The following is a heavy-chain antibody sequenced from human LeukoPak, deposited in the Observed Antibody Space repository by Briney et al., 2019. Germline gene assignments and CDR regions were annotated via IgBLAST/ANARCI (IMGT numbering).Heavy chain of an antibody. CDR1: GFTFSNYD. D-gene: IGHD4/OR15-4a*01. J-gene: IGHJ6*03. CDR2: ISYDGSNK. CDR3: AKRGNGAKADYYYYYYMDV. Sequence: HPGRSLRLSCAASGFTFSNYDMHWVRQAPGKGLEWVALISYDGSNKYYADSVKGRFTISRDNSKKTVYLQMDSLRTEDTAVYYCAKRGNGAKADYYYYYYMDVWDKGTTVTISS. V-gene: IGHV3-30*04.